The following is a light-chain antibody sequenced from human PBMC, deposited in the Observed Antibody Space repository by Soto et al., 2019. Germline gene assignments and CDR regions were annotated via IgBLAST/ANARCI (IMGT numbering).Light chain of an antibody. Sequence: QSVLTQPPSASGTPGQVVTISCSGSTSNIGSNYVYWYQQLPGTAPKLLIYRNNQRPSGVPDRFSGSKSGTSASLAISGLRSADEADYFCAPWDDSLNGFYVFGTGTKVTVL. CDR1: TSNIGSNY. J-gene: IGLJ1*01. CDR2: RNN. V-gene: IGLV1-47*01. CDR3: APWDDSLNGFYV.